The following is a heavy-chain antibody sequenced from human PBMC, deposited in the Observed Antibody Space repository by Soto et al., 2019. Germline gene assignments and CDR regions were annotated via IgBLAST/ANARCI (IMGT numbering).Heavy chain of an antibody. V-gene: IGHV3-64*01. CDR1: GCTLRGYA. J-gene: IGHJ6*03. CDR2: ISSNGVGT. D-gene: IGHD6-6*01. CDR3: ARRARPDFYYMDV. Sequence: GGLLRLSCAASGCTLRGYAVGWIRQAPGKGLEYVSGISSNGVGTYYANSVQGRFTISRDNSKNTVYLQMGSLRPEDMAVYYCARRARPDFYYMDVWGKGTTVTVSS.